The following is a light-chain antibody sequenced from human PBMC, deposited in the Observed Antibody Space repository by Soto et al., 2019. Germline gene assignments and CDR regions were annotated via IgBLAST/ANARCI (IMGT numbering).Light chain of an antibody. CDR3: QQYNSSPIT. CDR1: QDISNY. V-gene: IGKV1-33*01. Sequence: DIQMTQSPSSLSASVGDRVTITCQASQDISNYLNWYQQKLGKAPKLLIYDASNLETGVPSRFSGSGSGTDFTFTISSLQPDDFATYYCQQYNSSPITFGQGTRLEIK. CDR2: DAS. J-gene: IGKJ5*01.